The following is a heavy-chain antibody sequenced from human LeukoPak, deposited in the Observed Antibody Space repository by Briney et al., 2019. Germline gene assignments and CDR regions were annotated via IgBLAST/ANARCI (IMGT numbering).Heavy chain of an antibody. V-gene: IGHV4-34*01. Sequence: SETLSHTCAVYGGSFSGYYWSWIRQPPGKGLEWIGEINHSGSTNYNPSLKSRVTISVDTSKNQFSLKLSSVTAADTAVYYCARVGPYYGSEDYWGQGTLVTVSS. D-gene: IGHD3-10*01. CDR1: GGSFSGYY. CDR2: INHSGST. J-gene: IGHJ4*02. CDR3: ARVGPYYGSEDY.